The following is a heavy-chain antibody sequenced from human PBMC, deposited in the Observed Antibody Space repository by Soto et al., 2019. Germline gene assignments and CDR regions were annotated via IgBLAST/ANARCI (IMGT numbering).Heavy chain of an antibody. V-gene: IGHV4-31*03. CDR3: AREGENRGPFY. D-gene: IGHD1-26*01. CDR1: GDSISSGGYY. Sequence: SETLSLTCTVSGDSISSGGYYWSWIRQHPGKGLEWIGSVYYSGSTYYNPSLKSRVTISVDTSKNQFSLKLSSVTAADTAVYYCAREGENRGPFYWGRGTLVTVSS. J-gene: IGHJ4*02. CDR2: VYYSGST.